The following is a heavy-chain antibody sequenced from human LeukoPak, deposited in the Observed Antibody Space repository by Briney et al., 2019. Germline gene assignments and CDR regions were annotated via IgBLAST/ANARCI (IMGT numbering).Heavy chain of an antibody. V-gene: IGHV3-30*04. Sequence: GGSLRLSCVVSGFTFINYPMHWVRQAPGKGLEWVAVISSDGSNKYFADSVKGRFSVSRDNSKNTLYLQMNSLKTEDTAVYYCTTEDYYGSGSYYSQFGMDVWGQGTTVTVSS. D-gene: IGHD3-10*01. CDR2: ISSDGSNK. J-gene: IGHJ6*02. CDR1: GFTFINYP. CDR3: TTEDYYGSGSYYSQFGMDV.